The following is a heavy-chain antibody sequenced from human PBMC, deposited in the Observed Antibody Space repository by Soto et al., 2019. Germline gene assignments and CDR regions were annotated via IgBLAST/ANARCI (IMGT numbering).Heavy chain of an antibody. D-gene: IGHD6-13*01. J-gene: IGHJ5*02. CDR1: SGSISSSNW. CDR2: MYNSGST. V-gene: IGHV4-4*02. CDR3: ARHLSPHGIAAAGWFDP. Sequence: QVQLQESGPGLVKPSGTLSLTCAVSSGSISSSNWWSWVRQPPGKGLEWIGEMYNSGSTNYNPSLKSRVTISVDKAETQFSLKLSSVTAADTAVYYCARHLSPHGIAAAGWFDPWGQGTLVTVSS.